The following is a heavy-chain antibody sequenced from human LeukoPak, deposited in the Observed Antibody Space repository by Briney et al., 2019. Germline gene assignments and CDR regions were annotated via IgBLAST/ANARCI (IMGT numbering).Heavy chain of an antibody. D-gene: IGHD5-12*01. V-gene: IGHV3-7*01. CDR2: INQDGSKE. J-gene: IGHJ4*02. CDR3: VRDGGVSGYDLLDY. CDR1: GFTFSNYW. Sequence: GGSLRLSCAASGFTFSNYWMTWVRQAPGKGLERVAHINQDGSKEYYMDSVKARFTISRDNAKNSLSLQMNSLRAEDTAVYYCVRDGGVSGYDLLDYWGQGTLVTVSS.